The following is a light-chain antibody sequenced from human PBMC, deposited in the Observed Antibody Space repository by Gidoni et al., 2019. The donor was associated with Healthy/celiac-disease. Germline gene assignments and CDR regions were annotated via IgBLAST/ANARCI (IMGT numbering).Light chain of an antibody. CDR1: RSDVGSYNL. Sequence: QSALTQPASVSGSPGQSITTSCTGTRSDVGSYNLVSWYQQHPGKAPKLMIYEVSKRPSGVSNRFSGSKSGNTASLTISGLQAEDEADYYCCSYAGSSTLVFGGGTKLTVL. J-gene: IGLJ2*01. CDR2: EVS. CDR3: CSYAGSSTLV. V-gene: IGLV2-23*02.